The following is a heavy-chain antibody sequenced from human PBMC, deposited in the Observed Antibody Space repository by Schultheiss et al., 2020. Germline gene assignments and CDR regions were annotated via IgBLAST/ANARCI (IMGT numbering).Heavy chain of an antibody. CDR3: AREYYYDSSGYLYYFDY. D-gene: IGHD3-22*01. J-gene: IGHJ4*02. CDR2: IYYSGST. CDR1: GGSISSGGYY. Sequence: SETLSLTCTVSGGSISSGGYYWSWIRQHPGKGLEWIGYIYYSGSTNYNPSLKSRVTISVDTSKNQFSLKLSSVTAADTAVYYCAREYYYDSSGYLYYFDYWGQGTLVTVSS. V-gene: IGHV4-61*08.